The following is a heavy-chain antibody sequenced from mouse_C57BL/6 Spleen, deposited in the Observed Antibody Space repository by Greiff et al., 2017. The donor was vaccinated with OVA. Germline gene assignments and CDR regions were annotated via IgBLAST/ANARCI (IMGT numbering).Heavy chain of an antibody. CDR2: IRNKANGYTT. CDR1: GFTFTDYY. J-gene: IGHJ3*01. D-gene: IGHD2-3*01. Sequence: EVNVVESGGGLVQPGGSLSLSCAASGFTFTDYYMSWVRQPPGKALEWLGFIRNKANGYTTEYSASVKGRFTISRDNSQSILYLHMNALRAEDSATDNCASLYDGYFSWFAYWGQGTLVTVSA. V-gene: IGHV7-3*01. CDR3: ASLYDGYFSWFAY.